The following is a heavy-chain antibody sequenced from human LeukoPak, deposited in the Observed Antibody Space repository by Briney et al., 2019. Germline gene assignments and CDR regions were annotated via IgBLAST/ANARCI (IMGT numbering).Heavy chain of an antibody. V-gene: IGHV1-46*01. CDR2: INPSGGST. J-gene: IGHJ5*02. D-gene: IGHD3-10*01. CDR1: GYTFTSYY. Sequence: ASVKVSCKASGYTFTSYYMHWVRQAPGQGLEWMGIINPSGGSTSYAQKFQGRVTMTRDTSTSTVYMELSSLRSEDTAVYYCARKYGSGSYYPADWFDPWGQGTLVTVSS. CDR3: ARKYGSGSYYPADWFDP.